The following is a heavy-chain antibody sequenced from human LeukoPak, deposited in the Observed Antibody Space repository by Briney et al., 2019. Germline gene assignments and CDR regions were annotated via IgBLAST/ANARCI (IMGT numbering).Heavy chain of an antibody. CDR2: IYYSGST. D-gene: IGHD1-7*01. Sequence: SETLSLTCTVSGGSISSYYWSWIRQPPGKGLEWIGYIYYSGSTNYNPSLKSRVTISVDTSKNQFSLKLSSVTAADTAVYYCARGDNWNCFDYWGQGTLVTVSS. J-gene: IGHJ4*02. CDR1: GGSISSYY. V-gene: IGHV4-59*01. CDR3: ARGDNWNCFDY.